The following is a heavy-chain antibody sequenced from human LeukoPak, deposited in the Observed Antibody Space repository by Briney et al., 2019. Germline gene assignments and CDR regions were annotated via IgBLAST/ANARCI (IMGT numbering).Heavy chain of an antibody. CDR2: IYYSGST. J-gene: IGHJ4*02. V-gene: IGHV4-59*01. Sequence: SETLSLTCTVSGGSISSYYWSWIRQPPGKGLEWIGYIYYSGSTNYSPSLKSRVTISVDTSKNQFSLKLSSVTAADTAVYYCARDRGSGSIFDYWGQGTLVTVSS. CDR3: ARDRGSGSIFDY. CDR1: GGSISSYY. D-gene: IGHD3-10*01.